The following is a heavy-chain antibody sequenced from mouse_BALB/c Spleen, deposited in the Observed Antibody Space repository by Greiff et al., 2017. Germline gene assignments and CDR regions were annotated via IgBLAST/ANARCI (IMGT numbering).Heavy chain of an antibody. V-gene: IGHV14-4*02. J-gene: IGHJ4*01. CDR2: IDPEIGDT. Sequence: EVQLQQPGAELVRSGASVKLSCTASGFNIKDYYMHWVKQRPEQGLEWIGWIDPEIGDTEYAPKFQGKATMTADTSSNTAYLQLSSLTSEDTAVYYCNAHYDYDGGYAMDYWGQGTSVTVSS. CDR3: NAHYDYDGGYAMDY. CDR1: GFNIKDYY. D-gene: IGHD2-4*01.